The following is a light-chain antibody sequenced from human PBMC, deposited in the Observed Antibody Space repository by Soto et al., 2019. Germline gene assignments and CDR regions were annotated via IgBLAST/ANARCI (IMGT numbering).Light chain of an antibody. CDR2: HAS. Sequence: EIVMTQSPATLSVSPGERAILSCRASQSVSNNLAWYQQKPGQAPSLLIYHASTRASGIPARFSGTASGTDFTLTISRLEPEDFAVYYCHQYATSPLTFGGGTNVEIK. CDR1: QSVSNN. J-gene: IGKJ4*01. CDR3: HQYATSPLT. V-gene: IGKV3-15*01.